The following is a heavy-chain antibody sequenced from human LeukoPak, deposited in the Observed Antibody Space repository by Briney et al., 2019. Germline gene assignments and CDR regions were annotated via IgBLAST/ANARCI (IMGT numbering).Heavy chain of an antibody. CDR1: GGSIISSSYY. J-gene: IGHJ4*02. D-gene: IGHD4/OR15-4a*01. V-gene: IGHV4-39*01. Sequence: SETLSLTCTVSGGSIISSSYYWGWIRQPPGKGLEWIGSIYYSGSIYYNPSLKSRVTISVDTSKNQFSLKLSSVTAADTAVYYCARIYGANWGQGTLVTVSS. CDR3: ARIYGAN. CDR2: IYYSGSI.